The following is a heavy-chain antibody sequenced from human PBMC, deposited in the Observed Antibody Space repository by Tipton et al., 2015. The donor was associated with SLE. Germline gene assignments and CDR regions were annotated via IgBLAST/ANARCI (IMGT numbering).Heavy chain of an antibody. V-gene: IGHV4-59*08. CDR1: GGSVRSHY. J-gene: IGHJ5*02. CDR2: ISDSGST. CDR3: ARHSPNWFDP. Sequence: TLSLSCNVSGGSVRSHYWSWIRQSPGKGLEWIGYISDSGSTHYNPSLKSRVAISVDTSKNHFSLILTSVSAADTAVYYCARHSPNWFDPWGQGMLVTVSS.